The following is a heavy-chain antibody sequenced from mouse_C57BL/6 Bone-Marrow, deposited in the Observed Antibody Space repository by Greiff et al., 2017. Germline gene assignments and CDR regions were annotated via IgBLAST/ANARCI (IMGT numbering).Heavy chain of an antibody. CDR2: ISDGGSYT. D-gene: IGHD2-3*01. V-gene: IGHV5-4*01. CDR1: GFTFSSYA. J-gene: IGHJ2*01. Sequence: DVKLVESGGGLVKPGGSLKLSCAASGFTFSSYAMSWVRQTPEKRLEWVATISDGGSYTYYPDNVKGRFTISRDNAKNNLYLQMSHLKSEDTAMYYCARDGGWLSFDYWGQGTTLTVSS. CDR3: ARDGGWLSFDY.